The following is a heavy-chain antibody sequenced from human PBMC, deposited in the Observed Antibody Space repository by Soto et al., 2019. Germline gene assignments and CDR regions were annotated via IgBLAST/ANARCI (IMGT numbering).Heavy chain of an antibody. CDR3: TRDKGMVARDYFDY. Sequence: GGSLRLSCTASGFTFGDYAMSWFRQAPGKGLQWVGFIRSKAYGGTTEYAASVKGRFTISRDDSKSIAYLQMNSLKTEDTAVYYCTRDKGMVARDYFDYWGQGTLVTVSS. CDR1: GFTFGDYA. D-gene: IGHD5-12*01. CDR2: IRSKAYGGTT. V-gene: IGHV3-49*03. J-gene: IGHJ4*02.